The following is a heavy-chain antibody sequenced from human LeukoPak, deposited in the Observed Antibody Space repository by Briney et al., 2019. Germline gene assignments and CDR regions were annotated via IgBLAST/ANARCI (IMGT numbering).Heavy chain of an antibody. J-gene: IGHJ4*02. Sequence: GPLRLSCTASGFPFSSYAMSWVRQAPGKGLEWVSAISGSGGSTYYADSVKSRFTISRDNSKNTLFLQMSSLRAEDTAVYYCAKDGYSSGWFVVYWGRGTLVTVSS. V-gene: IGHV3-23*01. D-gene: IGHD6-19*01. CDR2: ISGSGGST. CDR3: AKDGYSSGWFVVY. CDR1: GFPFSSYA.